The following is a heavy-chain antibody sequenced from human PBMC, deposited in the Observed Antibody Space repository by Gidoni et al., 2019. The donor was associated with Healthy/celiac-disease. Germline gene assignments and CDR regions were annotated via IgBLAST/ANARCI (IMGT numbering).Heavy chain of an antibody. D-gene: IGHD6-19*01. J-gene: IGHJ4*02. CDR1: GGSISSYY. CDR3: ASISTGYSSGWYDY. V-gene: IGHV4-59*01. Sequence: QVQLQESGPGLVKPSETLSLTCTVSGGSISSYYWSWIRQPPGKGLEWIGYIYYSGSTNYNPSLKSRVTISVDTSKNQFSLKLSSVTAADTAVYYCASISTGYSSGWYDYWGQGTLVTVSS. CDR2: IYYSGST.